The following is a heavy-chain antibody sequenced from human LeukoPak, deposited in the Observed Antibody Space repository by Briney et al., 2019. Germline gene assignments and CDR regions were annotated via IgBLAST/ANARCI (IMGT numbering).Heavy chain of an antibody. J-gene: IGHJ4*02. CDR3: ARDRFGPRGHTTLSYNDY. V-gene: IGHV4-39*07. D-gene: IGHD3/OR15-3a*01. CDR1: GGSISSSSYY. CDR2: IYYSGST. Sequence: SETLSLSCTVSGGSISSSSYYWDWIRQPPGKGLEWIGSIYYSGSTYYNPSLKSRVTISVDTSKNQFSLKLSSVTAADTAVYYCARDRFGPRGHTTLSYNDYWGQGTLVTVSS.